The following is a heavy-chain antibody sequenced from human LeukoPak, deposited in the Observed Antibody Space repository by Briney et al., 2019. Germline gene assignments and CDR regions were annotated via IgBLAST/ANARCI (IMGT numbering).Heavy chain of an antibody. CDR3: ARRVGYSGSYSD. J-gene: IGHJ4*02. V-gene: IGHV4-59*08. CDR1: GGSISSYY. CDR2: IYYSGST. Sequence: SETLSLTCTVSGGSISSYYWSWIRQPPGKGLEWIGYIYYSGSTNYNPSLKSRVTISVDTSKNQLSLKLNSVTAADTAVYYCARRVGYSGSYSDWGQGTLVTVSS. D-gene: IGHD1-26*01.